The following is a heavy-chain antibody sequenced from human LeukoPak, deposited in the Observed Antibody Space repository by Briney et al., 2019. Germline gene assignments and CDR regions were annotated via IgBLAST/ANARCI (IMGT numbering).Heavy chain of an antibody. Sequence: SETLSLTCTVSGGSISSYYWSWIRQPPGKGLEWIGYIYYSGSTIYNPSLKSRVAISVDTSKNQFSLKLSSVTAADTAVYYCARGKGYDYVWGSYRYFYFDYWGQGTLVTVSS. CDR1: GGSISSYY. V-gene: IGHV4-59*01. J-gene: IGHJ4*02. D-gene: IGHD3-16*02. CDR3: ARGKGYDYVWGSYRYFYFDY. CDR2: IYYSGST.